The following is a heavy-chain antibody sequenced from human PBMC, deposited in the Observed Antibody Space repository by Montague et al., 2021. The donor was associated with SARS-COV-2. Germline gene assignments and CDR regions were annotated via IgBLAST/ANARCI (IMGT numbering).Heavy chain of an antibody. CDR2: VHYSGXP. CDR3: VRDTQYYDDNAWDDWFDP. Sequence: SETLSLTCTVSGDSISSSSYNWGWIRQPPGKGLEWIGSVHYSGXPXYXXXXKXRVTIYVDTSKNQLSLKLSSVTAADTAVYYCVRDTQYYDDNAWDDWFDPWGQGTLVTVSS. V-gene: IGHV4-39*07. J-gene: IGHJ5*02. D-gene: IGHD3-16*01. CDR1: GDSISSSSYN.